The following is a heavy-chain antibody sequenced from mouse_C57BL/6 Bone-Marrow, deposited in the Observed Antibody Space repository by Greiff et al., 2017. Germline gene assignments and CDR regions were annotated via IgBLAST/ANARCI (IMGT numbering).Heavy chain of an antibody. CDR1: GYTFTSYW. J-gene: IGHJ3*01. CDR3: ARSKRRIEPFAY. CDR2: IHPNSGST. Sequence: VQLQQSGAELVKPGASVTLSCKASGYTFTSYWMHWVKQRPGQGLEWIGMIHPNSGSTNYNEKFKSKATLTVDKSSSTAYMQLSSLTSEDSAVYYCARSKRRIEPFAYWGQGTLVTVSA. V-gene: IGHV1-64*01.